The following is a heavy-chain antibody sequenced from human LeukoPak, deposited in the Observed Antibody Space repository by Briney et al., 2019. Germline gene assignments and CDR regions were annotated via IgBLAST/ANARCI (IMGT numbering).Heavy chain of an antibody. D-gene: IGHD3-22*01. CDR3: ARLVTTTIIGPGGYFDY. CDR1: GGSISSSSYY. V-gene: IGHV4-39*01. J-gene: IGHJ4*02. CDR2: IYYSGST. Sequence: PSETLSLTCTVSGGSISSSSYYWGWIRQPPGKGLEWIGSIYYSGSTYYNPSLKSRVTISVDTSKNQFSLKLSSVTAADTAVYYCARLVTTTIIGPGGYFDYWGQGTLVTVSS.